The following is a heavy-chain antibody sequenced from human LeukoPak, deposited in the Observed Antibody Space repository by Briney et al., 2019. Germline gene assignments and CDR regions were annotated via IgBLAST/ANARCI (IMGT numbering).Heavy chain of an antibody. CDR1: GGSISSGGYS. Sequence: SETLSLTCAVSGGSISSGGYSWSWIRQPPGKGLEWIGYIYHSGSTYYNPSLKSRVTISVDRSKNQFSLKLSSVTAADTAVYYCAREQYQLLSGRNWFDPWGQGTLVTVSS. CDR3: AREQYQLLSGRNWFDP. V-gene: IGHV4-30-2*01. J-gene: IGHJ5*02. CDR2: IYHSGST. D-gene: IGHD2-2*01.